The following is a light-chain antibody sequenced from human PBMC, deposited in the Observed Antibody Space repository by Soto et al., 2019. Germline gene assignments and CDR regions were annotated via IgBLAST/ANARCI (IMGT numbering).Light chain of an antibody. Sequence: EIVMTQSPATLSVSPGERATLSCRASQSVSSNLAWYQQKPGQAPRLLIYGASTRATDIPARFSGSGSGTEFTLTISSLQSEDFAVYYCQQYNNGLTFGGGTKVEIK. J-gene: IGKJ4*01. CDR2: GAS. CDR1: QSVSSN. V-gene: IGKV3-15*01. CDR3: QQYNNGLT.